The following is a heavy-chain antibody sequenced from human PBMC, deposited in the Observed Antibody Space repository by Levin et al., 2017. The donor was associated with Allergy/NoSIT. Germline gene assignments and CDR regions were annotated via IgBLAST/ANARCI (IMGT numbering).Heavy chain of an antibody. D-gene: IGHD3-9*01. Sequence: SETLSLTCTVSAGSMSTYYWSWIRLPPEKGLEWIGYVSYTGSTSYNPSLNSRVTISVDTSKSQVSLKLSSVTAADTAVYYCARGGEYFDWSYFDYWGLGTLVTVSS. J-gene: IGHJ4*02. CDR1: AGSMSTYY. V-gene: IGHV4-59*01. CDR3: ARGGEYFDWSYFDY. CDR2: VSYTGST.